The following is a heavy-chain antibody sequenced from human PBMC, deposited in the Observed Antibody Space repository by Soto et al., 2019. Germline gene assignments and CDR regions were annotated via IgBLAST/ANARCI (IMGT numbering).Heavy chain of an antibody. V-gene: IGHV3-23*01. CDR2: ISGSGGST. D-gene: IGHD6-19*01. J-gene: IGHJ2*01. CDR1: GFTFSSYA. CDR3: AKDSSGWYGDWYFAL. Sequence: EVQLLESGGGLVQPGGSLRLSCAASGFTFSSYAMSWVRQAPGKGLEWVSAISGSGGSTYYADSVKGRFTISRDNSKNTRYLQMTSLRDEDTAVYYCAKDSSGWYGDWYFALWGRGTLVTVSS.